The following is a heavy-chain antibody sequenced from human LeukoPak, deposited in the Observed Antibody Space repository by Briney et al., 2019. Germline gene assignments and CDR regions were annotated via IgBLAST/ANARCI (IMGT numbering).Heavy chain of an antibody. V-gene: IGHV4-34*01. CDR3: ARGRIVETTFRDYNHGMDV. Sequence: PSETLSLTCAVYGGSFSGYYWSWIRQPPGKGLEWIGEINHSGSTNYNSSLKSRVTISADTSKNQFSLKLSSVTAAHTAVYYCARGRIVETTFRDYNHGMDVWGQGTTVTVSS. J-gene: IGHJ6*02. CDR1: GGSFSGYY. D-gene: IGHD2/OR15-2a*01. CDR2: INHSGST.